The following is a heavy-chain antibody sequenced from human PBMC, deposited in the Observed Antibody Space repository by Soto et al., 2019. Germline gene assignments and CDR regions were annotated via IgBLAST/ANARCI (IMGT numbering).Heavy chain of an antibody. D-gene: IGHD3-9*01. CDR3: AITYYDILRGWGSSDY. V-gene: IGHV4-30-4*01. J-gene: IGHJ4*02. CDR2: IYYSGST. Sequence: SETLSLTCTVSGGSISSGDYYWSWIRQPPGKGLEWIGYIYYSGSTYYNPSLKSRVTISVDTSKNQFSLKLSSVTAADTAVYYCAITYYDILRGWGSSDYWGKGILVTVSS. CDR1: GGSISSGDYY.